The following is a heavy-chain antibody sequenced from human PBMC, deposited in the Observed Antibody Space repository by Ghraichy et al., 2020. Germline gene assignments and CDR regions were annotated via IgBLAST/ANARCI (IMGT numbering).Heavy chain of an antibody. CDR1: GDSVSSGGYY. J-gene: IGHJ5*02. D-gene: IGHD6-6*01. CDR2: IYYSGRN. V-gene: IGHV4-61*08. Sequence: SETLSLTCTVSGDSVSSGGYYWSWIRQPPGKGLEWIAYIYYSGRNKNNPSLKSRVIISIDTSKNQFFLRLNSVTAAGTAVYYCARRSSNSWDFDTWGQGTLVGVSS. CDR3: ARRSSNSWDFDT.